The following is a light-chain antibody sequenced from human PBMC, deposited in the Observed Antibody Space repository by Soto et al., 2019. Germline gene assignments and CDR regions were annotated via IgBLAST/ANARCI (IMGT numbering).Light chain of an antibody. CDR2: GAT. CDR1: QGISSY. Sequence: IRMTQSPSSLSASTGDRVTITCRASQGISSYLAWYQQKPGKTPRLLIYGATTLQSGVPSRFSGSGSGTDFALTIRRLKPEDFATYYCQQLKSYVTFGQGTRLEIK. J-gene: IGKJ5*01. V-gene: IGKV1-8*01. CDR3: QQLKSYVT.